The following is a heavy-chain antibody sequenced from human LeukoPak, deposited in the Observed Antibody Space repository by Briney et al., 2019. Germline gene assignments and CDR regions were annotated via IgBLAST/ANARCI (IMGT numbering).Heavy chain of an antibody. D-gene: IGHD4-11*01. CDR1: GYTFTGYY. Sequence: ASVKVSCKASGYTFTGYYMHWVRQAPGQGLEWMGWISAYNGNTNYAQKLQGRVTMTTDTSTSTAYMELRSLRSDDTAVYYCARVKHDYSNWGDYYYYYMDVWGKGTTVTVSS. CDR3: ARVKHDYSNWGDYYYYYMDV. V-gene: IGHV1-18*04. J-gene: IGHJ6*03. CDR2: ISAYNGNT.